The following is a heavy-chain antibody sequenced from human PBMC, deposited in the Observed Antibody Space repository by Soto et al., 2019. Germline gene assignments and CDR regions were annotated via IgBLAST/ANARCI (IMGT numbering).Heavy chain of an antibody. CDR2: ISGSGGST. Sequence: EVQLLESGGGLVQPGGSLRLSCAASGFTFSSYAMSWVRQAPGKGLEWVSAISGSGGSTYYADSVKGRFTISRDNSKNTLYLQMNSLRAEDTAVYYCARYYDSSGYYYDHYYYGMDVWGQGTTVTVSS. J-gene: IGHJ6*02. CDR3: ARYYDSSGYYYDHYYYGMDV. V-gene: IGHV3-23*01. D-gene: IGHD3-22*01. CDR1: GFTFSSYA.